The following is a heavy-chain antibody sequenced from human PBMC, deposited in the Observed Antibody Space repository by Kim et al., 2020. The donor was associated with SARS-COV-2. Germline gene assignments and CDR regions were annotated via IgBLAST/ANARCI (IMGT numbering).Heavy chain of an antibody. CDR3: ARGGGIAVAGTWFDY. Sequence: SETLSLTCAVYGGSFSGYYWSWIRQPPGKGLEWIGEINHSGSTNYNPSLKSRVTISVDTSKNQFSLKLSSVTAADTAVYYCARGGGIAVAGTWFDYWGQGTLVTVSS. J-gene: IGHJ4*02. V-gene: IGHV4-34*01. CDR2: INHSGST. CDR1: GGSFSGYY. D-gene: IGHD6-19*01.